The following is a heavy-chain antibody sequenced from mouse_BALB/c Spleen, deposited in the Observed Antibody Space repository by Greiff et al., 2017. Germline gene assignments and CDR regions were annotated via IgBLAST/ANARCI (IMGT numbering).Heavy chain of an antibody. CDR1: GFTFSSYT. CDR2: ISNGGGST. J-gene: IGHJ3*01. CDR3: TRHSQFFGRIYGGMAY. Sequence: EVKLMESGGGLVQPGGSLKLSCAASGFTFSSYTMSWVRPTPEKRLEWVAYISNGGGSTYYPDTVKGRFTISRDNAKNTLYLQMSSLKSEDTAMYYCTRHSQFFGRIYGGMAYWGQETLVTVAA. V-gene: IGHV5-12-2*01. D-gene: IGHD1-1*01.